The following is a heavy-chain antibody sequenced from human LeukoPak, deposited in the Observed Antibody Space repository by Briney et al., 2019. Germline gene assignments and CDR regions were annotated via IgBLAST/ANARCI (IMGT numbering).Heavy chain of an antibody. Sequence: PGGSLRLSCAASGFTFSSFAMSWVRQAPGKGLEWVSGISGSGGSTYYADSVKGRFTISRDNSKNTLYLQMNSLRAEDTAVYYYAKDWDYVHYWGQGTLVTVSS. J-gene: IGHJ4*02. CDR2: ISGSGGST. CDR3: AKDWDYVHY. D-gene: IGHD3-16*01. CDR1: GFTFSSFA. V-gene: IGHV3-23*01.